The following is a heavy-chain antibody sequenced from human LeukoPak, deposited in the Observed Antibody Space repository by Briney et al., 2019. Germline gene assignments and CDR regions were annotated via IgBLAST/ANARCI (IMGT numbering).Heavy chain of an antibody. V-gene: IGHV4-61*02. J-gene: IGHJ6*02. CDR3: ARVDNWNYDGMDV. CDR2: IYTSGST. CDR1: GGSIRSGSYY. Sequence: SQTLSLTCTVSGGSIRSGSYYWSWIRQPAGKGLEWIGRIYTSGSTNYNPSLKSRVTISVDTSKNQFSLKLSSVTAADTAVYYCARVDNWNYDGMDVWGQGTTVTVSS. D-gene: IGHD1-20*01.